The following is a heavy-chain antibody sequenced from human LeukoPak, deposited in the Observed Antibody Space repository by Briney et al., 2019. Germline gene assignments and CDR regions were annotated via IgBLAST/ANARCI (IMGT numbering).Heavy chain of an antibody. D-gene: IGHD3-3*01. V-gene: IGHV3-30-3*01. CDR2: ISYDGSNK. J-gene: IGHJ5*02. CDR3: ARGLRGTKDSKLRFLGGGLNWFDP. CDR1: GFTFSSYA. Sequence: GRSLRLSCAASGFTFSSYAMHWVRQAPGQGLEWVAVISYDGSNKYYADSVKGPFTISRDNYKNPLYMQMNSLRAEDTAVYYCARGLRGTKDSKLRFLGGGLNWFDPWGQGTLVTVSS.